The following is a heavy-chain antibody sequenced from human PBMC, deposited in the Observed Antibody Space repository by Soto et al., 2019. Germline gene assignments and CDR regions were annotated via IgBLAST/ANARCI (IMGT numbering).Heavy chain of an antibody. J-gene: IGHJ4*02. CDR2: IIPTFGTA. Sequence: QVQLVQSGAEVKKPGSSVKVSCKASGGTFSSYSINWVRQAPGQGLEWMGEIIPTFGTANYAQKFQGRVTITVDESTSTAYMELSSLRSEDTAVYYCARDGGRHSGGIDYWGQGTLVTVSS. D-gene: IGHD1-26*01. CDR1: GGTFSSYS. V-gene: IGHV1-69*01. CDR3: ARDGGRHSGGIDY.